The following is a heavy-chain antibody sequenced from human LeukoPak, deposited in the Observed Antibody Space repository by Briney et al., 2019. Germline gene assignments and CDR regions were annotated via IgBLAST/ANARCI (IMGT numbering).Heavy chain of an antibody. J-gene: IGHJ2*01. Sequence: SETLSLTCAVYGGSFSGYHWSWIRQPPGKGLEWIGEINHSGSTNYNPSLKGRVTMSIDTSKNQFSLKLTSVTAADTALYYCARGILGKGYFDLWGRDTLVTVSS. V-gene: IGHV4-34*01. D-gene: IGHD3-3*01. CDR2: INHSGST. CDR1: GGSFSGYH. CDR3: ARGILGKGYFDL.